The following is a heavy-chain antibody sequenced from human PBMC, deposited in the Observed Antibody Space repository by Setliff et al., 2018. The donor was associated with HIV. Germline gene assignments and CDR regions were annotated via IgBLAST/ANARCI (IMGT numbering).Heavy chain of an antibody. J-gene: IGHJ5*01. V-gene: IGHV4-38-2*01. CDR3: ARARRDWGYSSSNWFD. Sequence: PSETLSLTCAVSGYSISSGYYWGWIRQPPGKGLEWIGNIYHSGSTDYNPSLKSRVTLSVDTSKNQFSLKLRSVTAADTAVYYCARARRDWGYSSSNWFD. D-gene: IGHD5-12*01. CDR1: GYSISSGYY. CDR2: IYHSGST.